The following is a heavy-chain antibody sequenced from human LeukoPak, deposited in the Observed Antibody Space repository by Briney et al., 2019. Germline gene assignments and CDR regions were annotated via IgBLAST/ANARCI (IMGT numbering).Heavy chain of an antibody. V-gene: IGHV4-34*01. CDR2: INHSGST. J-gene: IGHJ4*02. CDR1: GGSFSGYY. Sequence: SETLSLTCTVYGGSFSGYYWTWIRQPPGKGLEWIGEINHSGSTNYNPSLKSRVTISVDMSKNQFSLKLSSVTAADTAVYYCARAPLPDYWGQGTLVTVSS. CDR3: ARAPLPDY.